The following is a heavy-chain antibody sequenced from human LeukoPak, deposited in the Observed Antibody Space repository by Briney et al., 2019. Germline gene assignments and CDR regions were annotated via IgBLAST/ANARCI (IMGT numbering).Heavy chain of an antibody. Sequence: PGGSLGLSCAASGFTFSDYYMSWIRQAPGKGLEWVSYISSSGSTIYYADSVKGRFTISRDNAKNSLYLQMNSLRAEDTAVYYCARVPAALNWFDPWGQGTLVTVSS. CDR2: ISSSGSTI. V-gene: IGHV3-11*01. CDR3: ARVPAALNWFDP. J-gene: IGHJ5*02. CDR1: GFTFSDYY.